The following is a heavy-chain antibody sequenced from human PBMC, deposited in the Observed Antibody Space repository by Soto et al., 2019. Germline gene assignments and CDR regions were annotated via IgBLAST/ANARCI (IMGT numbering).Heavy chain of an antibody. CDR2: IYNSGTT. CDR3: ARDPAP. Sequence: QVQLQESGPGLVKPSETLSLTCTVSGGSITRGGYYWSWIRQHPGKGLEWIGYIYNSGTTYYNPSLRSRVTISVDTSKNQFSRKLTSVTAADTAVYYCARDPAPWGQGTLVTVSS. J-gene: IGHJ5*02. V-gene: IGHV4-31*03. CDR1: GGSITRGGYY.